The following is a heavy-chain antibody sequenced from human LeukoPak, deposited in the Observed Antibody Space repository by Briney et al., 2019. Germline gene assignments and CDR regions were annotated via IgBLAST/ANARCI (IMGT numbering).Heavy chain of an antibody. Sequence: GGSLRLSSAVSGLTFSNVWMHWVRQAPGQGLVWVSRINSAGSSTFYADTVKGRFTISRDNANNMLYLQMNSLRAEDTAVYCCASFRDSDNWGQGTMDTASS. V-gene: IGHV3-74*01. CDR1: GLTFSNVW. D-gene: IGHD2-21*01. CDR2: INSAGSST. CDR3: ASFRDSDN. J-gene: IGHJ3*02.